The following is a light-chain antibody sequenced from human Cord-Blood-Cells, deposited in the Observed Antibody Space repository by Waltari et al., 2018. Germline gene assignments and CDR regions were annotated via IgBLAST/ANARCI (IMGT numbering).Light chain of an antibody. CDR1: RSDVGGYNY. Sequence: QSALTQPAPVSGSPGQSIPISCTGTRSDVGGYNYVSWYQQHPAKAPKLMIYDVSNRPSGVSNRFSGSKSGNTASLTISGLQAEDEADYYCSSYTSSSTWVFGGGTKLTVL. CDR2: DVS. CDR3: SSYTSSSTWV. J-gene: IGLJ3*02. V-gene: IGLV2-14*01.